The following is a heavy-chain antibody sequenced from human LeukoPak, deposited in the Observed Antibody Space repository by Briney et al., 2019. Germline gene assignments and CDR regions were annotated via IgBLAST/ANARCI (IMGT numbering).Heavy chain of an antibody. J-gene: IGHJ3*02. Sequence: GGSLRLSCAASGFTFTTYAMSWVRQAPGKGLEWVSAISVSGSSTYYADSVKGRFTISRDNPRNTLYLQMNSLRAEDTAVYYCAKDTDRYYYDSSGDDAFDIWGQGAMVTVS. CDR1: GFTFTTYA. D-gene: IGHD3-22*01. V-gene: IGHV3-23*01. CDR3: AKDTDRYYYDSSGDDAFDI. CDR2: ISVSGSST.